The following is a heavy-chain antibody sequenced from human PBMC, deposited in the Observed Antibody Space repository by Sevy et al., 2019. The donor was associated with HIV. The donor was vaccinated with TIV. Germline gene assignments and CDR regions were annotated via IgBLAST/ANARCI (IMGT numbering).Heavy chain of an antibody. CDR2: IKQDGSEK. D-gene: IGHD3-3*01. CDR1: GFTFSSYW. Sequence: GGSLRLSCAASGFTFSSYWMSWVRQAPGKGLEWVANIKQDGSEKNYVDSVKGRFTISRDNAKNSLYLQMNSRRAEDTAVYYCAREGITIFGVGRPYYYGMDVWGQGTTVTVSS. J-gene: IGHJ6*02. CDR3: AREGITIFGVGRPYYYGMDV. V-gene: IGHV3-7*01.